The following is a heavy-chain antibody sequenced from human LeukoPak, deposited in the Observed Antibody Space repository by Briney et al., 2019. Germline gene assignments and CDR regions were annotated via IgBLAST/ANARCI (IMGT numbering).Heavy chain of an antibody. CDR1: GGSISSYY. CDR2: IYTDGST. V-gene: IGHV4-4*09. J-gene: IGHJ6*03. D-gene: IGHD5-12*01. CDR3: AKTGNGYDPLYYYYYMDV. Sequence: SETLSLTCSVSGGSISSYYWSWIRQPPGKGLERLAFIYTDGSTNYNPSLKSRVTISVDTSSNQFSLKLSSVTAADTAVYFCAKTGNGYDPLYYYYYMDVWGKGTTVTVSS.